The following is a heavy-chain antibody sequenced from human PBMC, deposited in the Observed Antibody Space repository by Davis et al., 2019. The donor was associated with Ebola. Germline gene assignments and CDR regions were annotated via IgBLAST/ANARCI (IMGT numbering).Heavy chain of an antibody. CDR2: IYYTGSA. V-gene: IGHV4-59*11. D-gene: IGHD6-13*01. CDR1: GVSISRHY. CDR3: ARAPIAGAGTRWGTRWFDP. Sequence: PSETLSLTCTVSGVSISRHYWSWIRQPPGKRLEWIGSIYYTGSAYYNSSLNSRVTISVDTSKNQFSLKLSSMTAADTAVYYCARAPIAGAGTRWGTRWFDPWGQGTLVTVSS. J-gene: IGHJ5*02.